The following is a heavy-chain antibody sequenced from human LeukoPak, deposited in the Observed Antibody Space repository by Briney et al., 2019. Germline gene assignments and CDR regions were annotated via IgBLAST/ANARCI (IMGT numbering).Heavy chain of an antibody. D-gene: IGHD2-15*01. V-gene: IGHV3-23*01. CDR2: ISGSGGST. CDR1: GFTFSSYA. J-gene: IGHJ4*02. Sequence: GGSLRLSCAASGFTFSSYAMSWVRQALGKGLEWVSAISGSGGSTYYADSVKGRFTISIDNSKNTLYLQMNSLRAEDTAVYYCAKEPRYCSGGSCPYFAYWGQGTLVTVSS. CDR3: AKEPRYCSGGSCPYFAY.